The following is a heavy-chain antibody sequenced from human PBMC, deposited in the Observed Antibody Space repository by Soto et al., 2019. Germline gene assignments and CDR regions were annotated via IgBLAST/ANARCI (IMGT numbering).Heavy chain of an antibody. V-gene: IGHV5-51*01. CDR1: GYSFTSYW. CDR3: ARTAAAGKYYYGVDV. J-gene: IGHJ6*02. CDR2: IYPGDSDT. D-gene: IGHD6-13*01. Sequence: GESLKISCKGSGYSFTSYWIGWVRQMPGKGLEWMGIIYPGDSDTRYSPSFQGQVTISADRSISTAYLQWSSLKASDTAMYYCARTAAAGKYYYGVDVWGQGTTVTVSS.